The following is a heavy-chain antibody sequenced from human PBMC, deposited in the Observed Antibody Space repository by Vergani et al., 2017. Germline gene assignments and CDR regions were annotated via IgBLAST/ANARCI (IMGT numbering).Heavy chain of an antibody. V-gene: IGHV4-31*03. Sequence: QVQLQESGPGLVKPSQTLSLTCTVSGGSISSGGYYWSWIRQHPGKGLEWIGYIYYSGSTYYNPSPKSRVTISVDTSKNQFSLKLSSVTAADTAVYYCARGSWGTGTANFDYWGQGTLVTVSS. J-gene: IGHJ4*02. CDR3: ARGSWGTGTANFDY. CDR2: IYYSGST. CDR1: GGSISSGGYY. D-gene: IGHD1-1*01.